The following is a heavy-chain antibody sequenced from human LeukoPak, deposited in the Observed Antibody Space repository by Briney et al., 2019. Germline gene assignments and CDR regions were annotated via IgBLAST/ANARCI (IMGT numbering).Heavy chain of an antibody. J-gene: IGHJ6*03. CDR2: MNPNSGNT. D-gene: IGHD1-7*01. Sequence: ASVKVSCKASGYTFTSYDINWVRQATGQGLEWMGWMNPNSGNTGYAQKFQGRVTITRNTPISTAYIELSSLRSEDTAVYYCARAYNWNYGYYYYYYMDVWGKGTTVTVSS. V-gene: IGHV1-8*03. CDR1: GYTFTSYD. CDR3: ARAYNWNYGYYYYYYMDV.